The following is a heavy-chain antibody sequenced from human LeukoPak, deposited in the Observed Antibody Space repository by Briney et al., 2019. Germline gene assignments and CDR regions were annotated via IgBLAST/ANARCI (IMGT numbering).Heavy chain of an antibody. CDR3: TREDSGSNWRTFDF. V-gene: IGHV3-23*01. CDR1: GFTFSSYA. D-gene: IGHD1-26*01. CDR2: ISGSGGST. Sequence: PGGSLRLSCAASGFTFSSYAMSWVRQAPGKGLEWVSAISGSGGSTYYADSVKGRFTISRDNSKNTLYLQMNSLRAEDTAMYYCTREDSGSNWRTFDFWGQGTMVTVSS. J-gene: IGHJ3*01.